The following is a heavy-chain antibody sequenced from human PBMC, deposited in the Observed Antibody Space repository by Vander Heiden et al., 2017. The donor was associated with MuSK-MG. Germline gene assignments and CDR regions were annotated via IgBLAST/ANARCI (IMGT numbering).Heavy chain of an antibody. CDR1: RSTFTSYY. CDR3: AGGGTNYGDYFDY. D-gene: IGHD4-17*01. CDR2: INPSGGST. V-gene: IGHV1-46*03. J-gene: IGHJ4*02. Sequence: QVHLEQSRAQVKKPAAPEQISCEADRSTFTSYYMHGVRQAPGQGLEWMGIINPSGGSTSYAQKFQSRVTMTRDTSTSTVYIGLSSLRAEDTAVYYCAGGGTNYGDYFDYWGQGTLVTVSS.